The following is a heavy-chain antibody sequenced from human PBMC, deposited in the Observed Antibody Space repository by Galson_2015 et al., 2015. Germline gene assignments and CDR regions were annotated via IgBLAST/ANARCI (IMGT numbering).Heavy chain of an antibody. CDR1: GFTFSTYS. D-gene: IGHD1-26*01. CDR3: AREGRSVGAHFDY. V-gene: IGHV3-48*02. CDR2: ISSSSATI. Sequence: SLRLSCAASGFTFSTYSINWVRHAPGKGLEWISHISSSSATISYADSVKGRFTISRDNAKNSLYLQMNSLRDEDTAVYYCAREGRSVGAHFDYWGQGTLVTVSS. J-gene: IGHJ4*02.